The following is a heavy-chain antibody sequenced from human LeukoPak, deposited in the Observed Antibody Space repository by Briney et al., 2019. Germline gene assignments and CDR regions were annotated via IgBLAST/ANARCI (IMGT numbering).Heavy chain of an antibody. CDR2: SNPSGVGT. CDR1: GYTFTSYY. J-gene: IGHJ4*02. CDR3: AREESGGYFDY. Sequence: GASVKVSCKASGYTFTSYYMHWVRQAPGQGLEWMGVSNPSGVGTNYAQKFRGRVTMARDTSTTTVYMELSSLRSEDTAVYYCAREESGGYFDYWGQGTLVTVSS. V-gene: IGHV1-46*01. D-gene: IGHD2-8*02.